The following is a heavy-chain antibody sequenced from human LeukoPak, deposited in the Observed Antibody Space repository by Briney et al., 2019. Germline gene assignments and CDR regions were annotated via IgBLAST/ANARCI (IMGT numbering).Heavy chain of an antibody. D-gene: IGHD2-21*02. CDR2: IYHSGST. V-gene: IGHV4-30-2*01. Sequence: SETLSLTCAVSGGSISSGGYSWSWIRQPPGKGLEWIGYIYHSGSTYYNPSLKSRVTISVDRSKSQFSLKLSSVTAADTAVYYCARGLTSDAFDTWGQGTMVTVSS. J-gene: IGHJ3*02. CDR1: GGSISSGGYS. CDR3: ARGLTSDAFDT.